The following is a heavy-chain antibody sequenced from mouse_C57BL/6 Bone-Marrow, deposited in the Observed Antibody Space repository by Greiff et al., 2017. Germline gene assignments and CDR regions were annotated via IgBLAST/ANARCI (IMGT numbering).Heavy chain of an antibody. CDR2: FYPGSGSI. CDR1: GYIFTEYT. D-gene: IGHD2-2*01. Sequence: QVQLKQSGAELVKPGASVKLSCKASGYIFTEYTIHWVKQRSGQGLEWIGWFYPGSGSIKYNERFKDKATLTADKSSNTAYMELSRLTSEDSAVYFCARHERYYGYEGYFDYWGQGTTLTVSS. J-gene: IGHJ2*01. CDR3: ARHERYYGYEGYFDY. V-gene: IGHV1-62-2*01.